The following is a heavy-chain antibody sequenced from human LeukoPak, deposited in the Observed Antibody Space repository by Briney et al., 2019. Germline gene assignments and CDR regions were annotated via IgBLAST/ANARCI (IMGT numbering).Heavy chain of an antibody. J-gene: IGHJ4*02. CDR3: ITDKNSGWFGIFDS. CDR1: GFTVGNTG. V-gene: IGHV3-15*01. D-gene: IGHD6-19*01. CDR2: IRRKSDGGTT. Sequence: GGSLRLSCGASGFTVGNTGMSWVRQAPGKGLEWVGRIRRKSDGGTTGYAAPVKGRFTISREDSKNTLYLEMNSLNTEDTAVYYCITDKNSGWFGIFDSWGQGTLVTVSS.